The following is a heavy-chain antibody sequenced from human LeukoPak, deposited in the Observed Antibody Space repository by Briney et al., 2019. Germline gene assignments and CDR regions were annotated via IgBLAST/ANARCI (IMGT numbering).Heavy chain of an antibody. J-gene: IGHJ4*02. CDR2: INPSGGST. V-gene: IGHV1-46*01. Sequence: GASVKVSCKASGYTFTSYYMHWVRQAPGQGLEWMGIINPSGGSTSYAQKFQGRVTMTRDTSTSTDYMELSSLRSEDTAVYYCASVGDAHQSGYYGFDYWGQGTLVTVSS. CDR1: GYTFTSYY. CDR3: ASVGDAHQSGYYGFDY. D-gene: IGHD3-3*01.